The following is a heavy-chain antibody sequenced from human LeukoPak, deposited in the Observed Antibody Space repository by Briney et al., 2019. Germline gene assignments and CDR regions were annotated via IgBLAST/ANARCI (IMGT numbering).Heavy chain of an antibody. D-gene: IGHD3-10*01. CDR3: ARVYYGSGTYSDY. J-gene: IGHJ4*02. Sequence: PGGSLRLSCAASGFTFSSYSMNWVRQAPGKGLEWVSSVTSDSSRIYYADSVKGRFTISRDNAKNSLYLQMNSLRAEDTAVYYCARVYYGSGTYSDYWGQGTLVTVSS. CDR2: VTSDSSRI. CDR1: GFTFSSYS. V-gene: IGHV3-21*01.